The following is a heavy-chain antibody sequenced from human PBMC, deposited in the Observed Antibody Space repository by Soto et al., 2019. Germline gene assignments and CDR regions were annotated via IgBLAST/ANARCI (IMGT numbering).Heavy chain of an antibody. D-gene: IGHD6-19*01. J-gene: IGHJ5*02. CDR2: ISAYNGNT. Sequence: VASVKVSCKASGYTFTSYGISWVRQAPGQGLEWMGWISAYNGNTNYAQKLQGRVTMTTDTSTSTAYMELRSLRSDDTAVYYCARDRGIAVASWFDPWGQGTLVTVS. V-gene: IGHV1-18*01. CDR1: GYTFTSYG. CDR3: ARDRGIAVASWFDP.